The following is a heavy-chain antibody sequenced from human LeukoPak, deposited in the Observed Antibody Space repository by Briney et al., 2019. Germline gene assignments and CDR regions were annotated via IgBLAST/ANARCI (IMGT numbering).Heavy chain of an antibody. CDR1: GGTFSSYA. D-gene: IGHD2-15*01. V-gene: IGHV1-69*05. J-gene: IGHJ4*02. Sequence: SVKVSCKASGGTFSSYAISWVRQAPGQGLEWMGGIIPIFGTANYAQKFQGRVTITTDESTSTAYMELSSLRSEDTAVYYCARGRGDGGSRSALRYWGQGTLVTVSS. CDR2: IIPIFGTA. CDR3: ARGRGDGGSRSALRY.